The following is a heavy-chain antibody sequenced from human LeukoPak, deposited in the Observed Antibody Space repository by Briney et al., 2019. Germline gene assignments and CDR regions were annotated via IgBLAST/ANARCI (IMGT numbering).Heavy chain of an antibody. CDR2: IYHSGST. Sequence: SETPSLTCTVSGYSISSGYYWGWIRQPPGKGLEWIGSIYHSGSTYYNPSLKSRVTISVDTSKNQFSLKLSSVTAADTAVYYCARSSGYYYYYYYYMDVWGKGTTVTVSS. J-gene: IGHJ6*03. CDR3: ARSSGYYYYYYYYMDV. D-gene: IGHD5-18*01. V-gene: IGHV4-38-2*02. CDR1: GYSISSGYY.